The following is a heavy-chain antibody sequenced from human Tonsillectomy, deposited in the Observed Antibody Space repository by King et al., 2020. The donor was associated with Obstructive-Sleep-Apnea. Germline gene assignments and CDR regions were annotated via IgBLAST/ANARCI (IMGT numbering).Heavy chain of an antibody. CDR3: AREGGYCSSTSCYSHAFDI. V-gene: IGHV3-30*04. CDR2: ISYDGSNK. J-gene: IGHJ3*02. CDR1: EFTFSSYA. D-gene: IGHD2-2*02. Sequence: VQLVESGGGVVQPGRSLRLSCAASEFTFSSYAMHWVRQAPGKGLEWVAIISYDGSNKYYADSGKGRFTISRDNSKNTLYLQMNSLRVEDTAVYYCAREGGYCSSTSCYSHAFDIWGQGTVVTVSS.